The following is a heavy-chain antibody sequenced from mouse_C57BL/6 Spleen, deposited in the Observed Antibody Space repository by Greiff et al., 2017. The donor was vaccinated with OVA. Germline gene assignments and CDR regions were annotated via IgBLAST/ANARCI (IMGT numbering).Heavy chain of an antibody. V-gene: IGHV10-1*01. Sequence: DVKLVESGGGLVQPKGSLKLSCAASGFSFNTYAMNWVRQAPGKGLEWVARIRSKSNNYATYYADSVKDRFTIYRDDSESMLYLQMNNLKTEDAAMYYFVGEGGYDGLAWFAYWGQGTLVTVSA. CDR2: IRSKSNNYAT. CDR1: GFSFNTYA. J-gene: IGHJ3*01. D-gene: IGHD2-2*01. CDR3: VGEGGYDGLAWFAY.